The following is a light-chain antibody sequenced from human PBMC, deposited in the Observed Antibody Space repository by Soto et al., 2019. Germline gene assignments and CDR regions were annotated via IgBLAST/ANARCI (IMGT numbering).Light chain of an antibody. CDR1: QGISSW. CDR3: QQANSFPIT. V-gene: IGKV1-12*01. Sequence: DIQMTHSPSSVSASVWARVTITSRASQGISSWLAWYQQKPGKAPNLLIYTASNLQSAVPSRFSGSGSGTDFTLNISSLQPEDFATYYCQQANSFPITFGQGTRLEIK. CDR2: TAS. J-gene: IGKJ5*01.